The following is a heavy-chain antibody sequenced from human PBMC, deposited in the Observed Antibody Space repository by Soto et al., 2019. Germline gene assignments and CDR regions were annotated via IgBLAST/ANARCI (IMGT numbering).Heavy chain of an antibody. V-gene: IGHV3-53*01. CDR2: IYSGGST. D-gene: IGHD6-19*01. CDR1: GFTVSSNY. Sequence: LRLSCAASGFTVSSNYMSWVRQAPGKGLEWVSVIYSGGSTYYADSVKGRFTISRDNSKNTLYLQMNSLRAEDTAVYYCARGGYSSGWYSERDDAFDIWGQGTMVTVSS. J-gene: IGHJ3*02. CDR3: ARGGYSSGWYSERDDAFDI.